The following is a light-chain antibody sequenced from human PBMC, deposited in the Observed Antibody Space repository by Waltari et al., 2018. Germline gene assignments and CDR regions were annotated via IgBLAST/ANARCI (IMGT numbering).Light chain of an antibody. V-gene: IGLV2-14*03. CDR1: SSDVGINSF. J-gene: IGLJ3*02. CDR3: SSYTSNSAV. Sequence: QSALTQPASVSGSPGQSITVSCTGISSDVGINSFVSWYQHPPGKAPKVVIYDVSYRPSGVSDRFSGSKSGNTASLTISGLQAEDEADYYCSSYTSNSAVFGGGTKVTVL. CDR2: DVS.